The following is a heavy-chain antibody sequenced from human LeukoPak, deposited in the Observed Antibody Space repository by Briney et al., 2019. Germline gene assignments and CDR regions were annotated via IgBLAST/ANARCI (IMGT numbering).Heavy chain of an antibody. Sequence: GGSLRLSCAASRFTFSRYGMHWVRQAPGKGLEWVSTISGSSVTTYYADSVKGRFTISRDNSKNTLYLQMNSLRAEDTAVYYCAKLDYYGNYWGQGTLVTVSS. CDR1: RFTFSRYG. V-gene: IGHV3-23*01. CDR3: AKLDYYGNY. CDR2: ISGSSVTT. J-gene: IGHJ4*02. D-gene: IGHD3-10*01.